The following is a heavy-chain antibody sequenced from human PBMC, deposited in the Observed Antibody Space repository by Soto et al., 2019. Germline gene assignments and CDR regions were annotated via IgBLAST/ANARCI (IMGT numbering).Heavy chain of an antibody. J-gene: IGHJ4*02. CDR3: ARDPGIVVVVAAPDY. D-gene: IGHD2-15*01. V-gene: IGHV1-46*03. CDR1: GYTFTSYY. Sequence: ASVKVSCKASGYTFTSYYMHWMRQAPGQGLEWMGIINPSGGSTSYAQKFQGRVTMTRDTSTSTVYMELSSLRSEDTAVYYCARDPGIVVVVAAPDYWGQGTLVTVSS. CDR2: INPSGGST.